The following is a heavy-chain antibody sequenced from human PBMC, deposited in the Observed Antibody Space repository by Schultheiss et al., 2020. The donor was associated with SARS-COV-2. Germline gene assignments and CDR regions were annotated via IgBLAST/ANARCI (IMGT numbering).Heavy chain of an antibody. CDR3: ARDGEPSLLRFLEHGWFDP. J-gene: IGHJ5*02. CDR2: ISGSGGST. V-gene: IGHV3-23*01. CDR1: GFTFSSYA. Sequence: GESLKISCAASGFTFSSYAMSWVRQAPGKGLEWVSAISGSGGSTYYADSVKGRFTISRDNSKNTLYLQMNSLRAEDTAVYYCARDGEPSLLRFLEHGWFDPWGQGTLVTVSS. D-gene: IGHD3-3*01.